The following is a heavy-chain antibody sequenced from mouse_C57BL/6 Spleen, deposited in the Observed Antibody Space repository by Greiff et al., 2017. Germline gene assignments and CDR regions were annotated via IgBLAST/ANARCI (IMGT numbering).Heavy chain of an antibody. CDR1: GYTFTSYW. CDR3: ASRDYDRAVDY. Sequence: QVQLQQSGAELVKPGASVKLSCKASGYTFTSYWMQWVKQRPGQGLEWIGEIDPYDSYTNYNQKFKGKATLTVDTSSSTAYMQLSSLTSEDSAVYYCASRDYDRAVDYWGQGTPVTVSA. D-gene: IGHD2-4*01. J-gene: IGHJ4*01. CDR2: IDPYDSYT. V-gene: IGHV1-50*01.